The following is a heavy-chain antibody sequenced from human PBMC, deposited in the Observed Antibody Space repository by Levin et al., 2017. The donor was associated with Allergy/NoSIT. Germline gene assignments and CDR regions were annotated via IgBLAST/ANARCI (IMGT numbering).Heavy chain of an antibody. D-gene: IGHD4-17*01. Sequence: LSLTCAASGFTFSTSGFHWVRQAPGKGLEWVALIVSDGNNKYYADSVKGRFTISRDNSKSTLFLQMNSLRDEDTAVYYCAKGGDYDVWGKGTTVTVSS. J-gene: IGHJ6*04. V-gene: IGHV3-30*18. CDR3: AKGGDYDV. CDR1: GFTFSTSG. CDR2: IVSDGNNK.